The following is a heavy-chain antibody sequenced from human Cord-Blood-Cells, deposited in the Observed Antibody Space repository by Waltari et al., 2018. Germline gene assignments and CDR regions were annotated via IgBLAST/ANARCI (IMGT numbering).Heavy chain of an antibody. CDR3: ARGIAADGAFDI. J-gene: IGHJ3*02. CDR2: INPSGGST. V-gene: IGHV1-46*01. Sequence: QVQLVQSGAAVKKPGASVKVSCKASGYTFPRYYMHWVRQAPGQGLEGMGIINPSGGSTSYAQKFQGRVTMTRDTSTSTVYMELSSLRSEDTAVYYCARGIAADGAFDIWGQGTMVTVSS. D-gene: IGHD6-13*01. CDR1: GYTFPRYY.